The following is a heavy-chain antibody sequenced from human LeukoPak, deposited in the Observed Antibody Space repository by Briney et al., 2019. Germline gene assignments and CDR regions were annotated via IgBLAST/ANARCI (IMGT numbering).Heavy chain of an antibody. CDR3: AITPAYYYYYMDV. Sequence: PSETLSLTCTVSGGSISSGSYYWSWIRQPAGKGLEWIGRIYTSGSTNYNPSLKSRVTISVDTSKNQFPLKLSSVTAADTAAYYCAITPAYYYYYMDVWGKGTTVTVSS. V-gene: IGHV4-61*02. CDR2: IYTSGST. J-gene: IGHJ6*03. CDR1: GGSISSGSYY.